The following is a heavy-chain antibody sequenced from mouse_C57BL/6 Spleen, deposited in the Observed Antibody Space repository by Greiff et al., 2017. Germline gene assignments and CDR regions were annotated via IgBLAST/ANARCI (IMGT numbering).Heavy chain of an antibody. J-gene: IGHJ3*01. CDR2: ISDGGSYT. V-gene: IGHV5-4*01. D-gene: IGHD2-4*01. CDR3: ARGGYDYDSAWFAY. Sequence: EVQGVESGGGLVKPGGSLKLSCAASGFTFSSYAMSWVRQTPEKRLEWVATISDGGSYTYYPDNVKGRFTISRDNAKNNLYLQMSHLKSEDTAMYYCARGGYDYDSAWFAYWGQGTLVTVSA. CDR1: GFTFSSYA.